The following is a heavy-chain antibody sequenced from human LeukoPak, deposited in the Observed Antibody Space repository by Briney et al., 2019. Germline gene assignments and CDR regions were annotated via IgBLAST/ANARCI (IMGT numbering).Heavy chain of an antibody. CDR2: IYYSGST. CDR3: ARVGGSYYYYYYMDV. Sequence: PSETLSLTCTVSGGSISSHYWSWIRQPPGKGLEWIGYIYYSGSTNYNPSLKSRVTISVDTSKNQFSLKLSSVTAADTAVYYCARVGGSYYYYYYMDVWGRGTTVTVSS. V-gene: IGHV4-59*11. CDR1: GGSISSHY. D-gene: IGHD1-26*01. J-gene: IGHJ6*03.